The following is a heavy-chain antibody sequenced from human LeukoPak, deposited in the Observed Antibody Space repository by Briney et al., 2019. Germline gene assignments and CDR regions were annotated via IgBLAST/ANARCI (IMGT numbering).Heavy chain of an antibody. V-gene: IGHV3-30*02. J-gene: IGHJ4*02. CDR2: IRYDGSNK. CDR3: AKVPYCSSTSCYTPFDY. D-gene: IGHD2-2*02. Sequence: PGGSLRLSCAASGFTFSSYGMHWVRQAPGKGLEWVAFIRYDGSNKYYADSVKGRFTISRDNSKNTLYLQMNSLRAEDTAVYYCAKVPYCSSTSCYTPFDYRGQGTLVTVSS. CDR1: GFTFSSYG.